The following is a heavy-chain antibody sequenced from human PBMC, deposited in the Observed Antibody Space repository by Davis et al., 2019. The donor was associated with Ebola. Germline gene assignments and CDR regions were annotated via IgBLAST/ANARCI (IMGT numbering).Heavy chain of an antibody. J-gene: IGHJ4*02. CDR2: FNPHNGNT. V-gene: IGHV1-18*04. CDR3: ARAQFPTTSDH. Sequence: ASVLVSCKASAYTITNYAITWVRQAPGQGLEWMGWFNPHNGNTNYAQNVQGRVTMTTDTSTTTAYMEVGSLRSDDTAVYYCARAQFPTTSDHWGQGTLVTVSS. D-gene: IGHD1-1*01. CDR1: AYTITNYA.